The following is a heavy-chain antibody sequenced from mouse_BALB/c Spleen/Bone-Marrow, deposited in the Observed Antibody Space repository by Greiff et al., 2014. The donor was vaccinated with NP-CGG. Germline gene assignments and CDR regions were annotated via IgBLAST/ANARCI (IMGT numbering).Heavy chain of an antibody. CDR1: GYTFTSYW. D-gene: IGHD1-2*01. J-gene: IGHJ4*01. Sequence: GSELVRPGASVKLSCKASGYTFTSYWMHWVKQRPGQGLEWIGNIYPGSGSTNYDEKFKSKATLTVDTSSSTAYMQLSSLTSEDSAVYYCTRYYGYYAMDYWGQGTSVTVSS. V-gene: IGHV1S22*01. CDR3: TRYYGYYAMDY. CDR2: IYPGSGST.